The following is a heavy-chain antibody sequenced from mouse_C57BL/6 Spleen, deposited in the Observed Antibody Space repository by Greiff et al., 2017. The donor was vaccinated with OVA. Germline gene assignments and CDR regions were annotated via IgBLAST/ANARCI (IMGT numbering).Heavy chain of an antibody. CDR2: ISSGGDYI. J-gene: IGHJ4*01. V-gene: IGHV5-9-1*02. CDR1: GFTFSSYA. Sequence: EVQLVESGEGLVKPGGSLKLSCAASGFTFSSYAMSWVRQTPEKRLEWVAYISSGGDYIYYADTVKGRFTISRDNARNTLYLQMSSLKSEDTSMYYCTRANYDNHYYAMDYWGQGTSVTVSS. D-gene: IGHD2-1*01. CDR3: TRANYDNHYYAMDY.